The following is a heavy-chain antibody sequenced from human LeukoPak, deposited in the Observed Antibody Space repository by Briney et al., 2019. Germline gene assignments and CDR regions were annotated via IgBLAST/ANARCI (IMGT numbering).Heavy chain of an antibody. J-gene: IGHJ4*02. Sequence: SETLSLTCAVSGGSISSNNWWIWVRPSPEKGLEWIGEIYHDGSTNYNPSLKSRVTISMDKSKSQLSLKLNFVTAADTAVYYCARDRGGYTYSHDYWGQGTLVTVSS. D-gene: IGHD5-18*01. CDR1: GGSISSNNW. V-gene: IGHV4-4*02. CDR3: ARDRGGYTYSHDY. CDR2: IYHDGST.